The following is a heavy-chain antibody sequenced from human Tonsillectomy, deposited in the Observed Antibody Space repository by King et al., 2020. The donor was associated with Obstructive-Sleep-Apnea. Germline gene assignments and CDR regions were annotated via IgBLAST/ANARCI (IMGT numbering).Heavy chain of an antibody. Sequence: VQLVQSGGGLVQPGGSLRLSCAASGFTSRSYAMNWVRQAPGKGLEWGSVIWGSGGGTYYADSVKGRFSISREHSKNTLYLQMNSLRAEETAVYYCARDGGYCGSGSCYDDAFDIWGQGTMVTVS. V-gene: IGHV3-23*04. D-gene: IGHD2-15*01. CDR1: GFTSRSYA. CDR2: IWGSGGGT. CDR3: ARDGGYCGSGSCYDDAFDI. J-gene: IGHJ3*02.